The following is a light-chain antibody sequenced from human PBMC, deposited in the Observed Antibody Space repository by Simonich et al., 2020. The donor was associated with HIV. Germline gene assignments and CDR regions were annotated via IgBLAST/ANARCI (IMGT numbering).Light chain of an antibody. CDR3: SSYTTSSTWV. CDR2: DVS. CDR1: SSDIGSYNY. J-gene: IGLJ3*02. V-gene: IGLV2-14*01. Sequence: QSALTQPASVSGSPGQSITISCTGTSSDIGSYNYVSWNQQHPGKAPKLMIYDVSKRPSGVSDRFSGSKSGNTASLTISGLQAEDEANYYCSSYTTSSTWVFGGGTTLTVL.